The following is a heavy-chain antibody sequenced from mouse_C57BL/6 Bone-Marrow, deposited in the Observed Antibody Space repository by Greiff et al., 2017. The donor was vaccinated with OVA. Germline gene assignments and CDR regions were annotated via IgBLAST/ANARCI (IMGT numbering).Heavy chain of an antibody. D-gene: IGHD2-5*01. CDR2: IDPENGDT. CDR1: GFNIKDDY. Sequence: EVKLVESGAELVRPGASVKLSCTASGFNIKDDYMHWVKQRPEQGLEWIGWIDPENGDTEYASKFQGKATITADTSSNTAYLQLSSLTSEDTAVYYCTTYYSNYVLFDYWGQGTTLTVSS. CDR3: TTYYSNYVLFDY. V-gene: IGHV14-4*01. J-gene: IGHJ2*01.